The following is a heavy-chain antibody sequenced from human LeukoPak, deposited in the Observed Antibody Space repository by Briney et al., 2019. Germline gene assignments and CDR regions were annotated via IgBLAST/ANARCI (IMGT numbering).Heavy chain of an antibody. CDR2: IRSKANSYAT. CDR1: GLTLSGSA. D-gene: IGHD3-10*01. V-gene: IGHV3-73*01. Sequence: GGSLRPSCAASGLTLSGSAMHWVRQASGEGLEWVGPIRSKANSYATAYAASVKGRFTISRDDSKNTAYLQMNSLKTEDTAVYYCTRGWNYYGSGSYYPGYWGQGTLVTVSS. CDR3: TRGWNYYGSGSYYPGY. J-gene: IGHJ4*02.